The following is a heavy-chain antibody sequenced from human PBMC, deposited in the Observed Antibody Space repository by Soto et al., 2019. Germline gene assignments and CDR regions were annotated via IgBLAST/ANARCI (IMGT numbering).Heavy chain of an antibody. D-gene: IGHD6-13*01. J-gene: IGHJ6*02. CDR1: GSTFNSYA. Sequence: QVQLVQSGAEVKKPGSSVKVSCKASGSTFNSYAISWVRQAPGQGLEWMGGIIPIFGTANYAQKFQGRVTITADESTSTAYMELSSLRSEDTAVYYCARDSVAAASYYYYGMDVWGQGTTVTVSS. V-gene: IGHV1-69*01. CDR3: ARDSVAAASYYYYGMDV. CDR2: IIPIFGTA.